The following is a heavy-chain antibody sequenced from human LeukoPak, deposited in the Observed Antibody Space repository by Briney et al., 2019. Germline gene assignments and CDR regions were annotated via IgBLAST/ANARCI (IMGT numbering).Heavy chain of an antibody. CDR3: ARGGGIVLMVYASPRILFDP. CDR1: GGSISSYY. D-gene: IGHD2-8*01. J-gene: IGHJ5*02. V-gene: IGHV4-34*01. CDR2: INHSGST. Sequence: PSETLSLTCTVSGGSISSYYWSWIRQPPGKGLEWIGEINHSGSTNYNPSLKSRVTISVDTSKNQFSLKLSSVTAADTAVYYCARGGGIVLMVYASPRILFDPWGQGTLVTVSS.